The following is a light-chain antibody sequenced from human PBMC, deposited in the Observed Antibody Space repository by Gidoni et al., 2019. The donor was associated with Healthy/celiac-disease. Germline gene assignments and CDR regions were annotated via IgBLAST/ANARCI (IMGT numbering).Light chain of an antibody. J-gene: IGKJ2*01. CDR2: KAS. Sequence: SASVGDRVTITCRASQSISSWLAWYQQKPGKAPKLLIYKASSLESGVPSRFSGSGSGTEFTLTISSLQPDDFATYYCQQYNSYSLYTFGQGTKLEIK. CDR1: QSISSW. V-gene: IGKV1-5*03. CDR3: QQYNSYSLYT.